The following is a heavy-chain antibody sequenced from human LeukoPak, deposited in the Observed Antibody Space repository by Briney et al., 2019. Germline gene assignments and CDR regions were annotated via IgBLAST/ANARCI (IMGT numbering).Heavy chain of an antibody. CDR3: ARRYFDY. CDR1: GFTFSSNR. CDR2: IKQDGSEK. V-gene: IGHV3-7*01. J-gene: IGHJ4*02. Sequence: GGSLRLSCAASGFTFSSNRMSWVRQAPGKGLEWVANIKQDGSEKYYVDSVKGRFTISRDNAKNSLYLQMNSLRAEDTAVYYCARRYFDYWGQGTLVTVSS.